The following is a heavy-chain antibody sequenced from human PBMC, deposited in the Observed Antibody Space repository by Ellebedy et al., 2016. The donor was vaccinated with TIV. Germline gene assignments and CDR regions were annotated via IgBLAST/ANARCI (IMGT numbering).Heavy chain of an antibody. CDR1: GFTFNYYG. Sequence: GGSLRLXXTASGFTFNYYGMAWFRQAPGKGVEWVSTINSAGDDTHYADSVRGRSIISRDNFKNTVYLQLDSLRADDTAKYYCVIDPSHHDNHDNHNFLVGFWGQGTQVIVSS. V-gene: IGHV3-23*01. D-gene: IGHD3-22*01. CDR2: INSAGDDT. J-gene: IGHJ4*02. CDR3: VIDPSHHDNHDNHNFLVGF.